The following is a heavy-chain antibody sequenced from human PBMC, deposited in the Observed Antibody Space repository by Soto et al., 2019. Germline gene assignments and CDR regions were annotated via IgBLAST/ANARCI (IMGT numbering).Heavy chain of an antibody. V-gene: IGHV1-69*02. CDR1: GGTFSTYT. CDR2: ILPMLDIT. J-gene: IGHJ3*02. Sequence: QVQLVQSGAEVKKPGSSVKVSCKASGGTFSTYTIIWVRQAPGQGLEWMGRILPMLDITNSAQRFQGRVTITADKSTSTAYLEVSSLRSEDTAVYYCTLGSWSAETFDIWGRGTRVTVSS. CDR3: TLGSWSAETFDI. D-gene: IGHD6-13*01.